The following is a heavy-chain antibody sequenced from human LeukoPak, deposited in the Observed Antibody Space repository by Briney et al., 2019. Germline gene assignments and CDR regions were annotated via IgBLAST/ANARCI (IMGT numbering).Heavy chain of an antibody. CDR3: ARDLPPWGGSYSYFDY. Sequence: PGGPLRLSCAASGFTFSSYGMHWVRQAPGKGLEWVAFIRYDGSNKYYADSVKGRFTISRDNSKNTLYLQMNSLRAEDTAVYYCARDLPPWGGSYSYFDYWGQGTLVTVSS. D-gene: IGHD1-26*01. CDR2: IRYDGSNK. J-gene: IGHJ4*02. CDR1: GFTFSSYG. V-gene: IGHV3-30*02.